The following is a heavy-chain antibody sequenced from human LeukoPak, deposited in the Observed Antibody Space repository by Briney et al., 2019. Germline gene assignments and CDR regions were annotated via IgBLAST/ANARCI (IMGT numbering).Heavy chain of an antibody. CDR2: INHSEST. V-gene: IGHV4-34*01. CDR1: GGSFSGYY. D-gene: IGHD6-13*01. J-gene: IGHJ3*02. Sequence: PSETLSLTCAVYGGSFSGYYWSWIRQPPGKGLEWIGEINHSESTNYNPSLKSRVTISVDTSKNQLSLKLSSVTAADTAVYYCARGIAAAGISAFDIWGQGTMVTVSS. CDR3: ARGIAAAGISAFDI.